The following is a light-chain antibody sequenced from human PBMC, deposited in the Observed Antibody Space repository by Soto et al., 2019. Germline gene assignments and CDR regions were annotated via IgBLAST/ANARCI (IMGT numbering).Light chain of an antibody. V-gene: IGKV3-15*01. Sequence: EIVLTQSQGTLSLSPGERATLSCRAIQSVSNNYLAWYQQNPGQAPRLLIYGASTRATGIPARFSGSGSGTEFTLTISSLQSEDFAVYYCQQYNNWPRITFGQGTRLEIK. CDR2: GAS. CDR3: QQYNNWPRIT. J-gene: IGKJ5*01. CDR1: QSVSNN.